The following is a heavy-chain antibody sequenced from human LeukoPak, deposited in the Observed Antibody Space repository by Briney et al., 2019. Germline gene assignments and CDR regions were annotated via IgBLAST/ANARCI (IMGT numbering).Heavy chain of an antibody. J-gene: IGHJ3*02. V-gene: IGHV1-2*02. D-gene: IGHD3-3*01. CDR1: GGTFSSYA. Sequence: ASVKVSCKASGGTFSSYAISWVRQAPGQGLEWMGWINPNSGGTNYAQKFQGRVTMTRDTSISTAYMELSRLRSDDTAVYYCARVLVTIFGVVKDAFDIWGQGTMVTVSS. CDR2: INPNSGGT. CDR3: ARVLVTIFGVVKDAFDI.